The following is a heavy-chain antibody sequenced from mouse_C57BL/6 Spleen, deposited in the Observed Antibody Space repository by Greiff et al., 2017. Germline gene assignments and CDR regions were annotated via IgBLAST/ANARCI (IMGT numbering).Heavy chain of an antibody. D-gene: IGHD2-3*01. CDR1: GYNFTSYG. CDR2: IYPRSGNT. Sequence: QVQLQQSGAELARPGASVKLSCKASGYNFTSYGISWVKQRTGQGLEWIGEIYPRSGNTYYNEKFKGKATLTADKASSTAYMELRSLTSEDSAVYFCARRGVDDGYYVDYWGQGTTLTVSS. J-gene: IGHJ2*01. V-gene: IGHV1-81*01. CDR3: ARRGVDDGYYVDY.